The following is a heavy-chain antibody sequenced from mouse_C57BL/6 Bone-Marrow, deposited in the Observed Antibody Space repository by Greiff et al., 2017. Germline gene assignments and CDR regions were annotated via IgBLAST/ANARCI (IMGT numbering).Heavy chain of an antibody. Sequence: EVQLVESGTVLARPGASVKMSCKTSGYTFTSYWMHWVKQRPGQGLEWIGAIYPGNSDTSYNQKFKGKAKRTAVTSASTAYMELSSLTNEDSAVYYCTRSLFPVYFDYWGQGTTLTVSS. V-gene: IGHV1-5*01. D-gene: IGHD1-1*01. CDR3: TRSLFPVYFDY. CDR1: GYTFTSYW. J-gene: IGHJ2*01. CDR2: IYPGNSDT.